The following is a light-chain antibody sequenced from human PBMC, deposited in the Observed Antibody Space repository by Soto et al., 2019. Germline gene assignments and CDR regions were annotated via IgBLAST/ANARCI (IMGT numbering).Light chain of an antibody. CDR3: QHYNSYSEFS. CDR2: KAS. CDR1: QSISSW. Sequence: DIQMTQSPSNLSASFGDRVTITCRASQSISSWLAWYQQKPGKAPKLLIYKASTLESGVPSRFSGSGSGTEFTLTISCLQTDDFATYYCQHYNSYSEFSFGPGTKVDIK. V-gene: IGKV1-5*03. J-gene: IGKJ3*01.